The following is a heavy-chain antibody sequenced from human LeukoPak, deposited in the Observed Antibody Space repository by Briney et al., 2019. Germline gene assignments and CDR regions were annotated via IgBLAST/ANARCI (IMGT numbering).Heavy chain of an antibody. Sequence: SETLSLTCTVSGGSISSSSYYWGWLRQPPGKGLEWFGSIYYSESTYYNPSLKSRVTISVDTSKNQFSLKLSSETAADTAVYYCARHREKREYCSGGSCYVLYFAYWGQGTLVTVSS. J-gene: IGHJ4*02. CDR2: IYYSEST. CDR1: GGSISSSSYY. V-gene: IGHV4-39*01. CDR3: ARHREKREYCSGGSCYVLYFAY. D-gene: IGHD2-15*01.